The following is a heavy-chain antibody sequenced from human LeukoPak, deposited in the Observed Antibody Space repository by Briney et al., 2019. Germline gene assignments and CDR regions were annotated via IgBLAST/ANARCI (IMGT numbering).Heavy chain of an antibody. Sequence: GGSLRLSCAASGFTFSSYGMGWVRQAPGKGLEWVSSISGGGETTYYADSVKGRFPISRDNSKNTLYLQMNSLRAEDTAVYYCAKGLTTHDYWGQGTLVTVSS. V-gene: IGHV3-23*01. CDR1: GFTFSSYG. J-gene: IGHJ4*02. CDR2: ISGGGETT. D-gene: IGHD4-11*01. CDR3: AKGLTTHDY.